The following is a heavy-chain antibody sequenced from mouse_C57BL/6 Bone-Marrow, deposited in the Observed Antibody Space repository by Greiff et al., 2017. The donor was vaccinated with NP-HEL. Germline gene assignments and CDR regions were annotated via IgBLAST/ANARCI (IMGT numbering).Heavy chain of an antibody. CDR2: ISGGGGNT. CDR1: GFTFSSYT. J-gene: IGHJ3*01. V-gene: IGHV5-9*01. CDR3: ARDLAWFAY. Sequence: EVQVVESGGGLVKPGGSLKLSRAASGFTFSSYTMSWVRQTPEKRLEWVATISGGGGNTYYPDSVKGRFTISRDNAKNTLYLQMSSLRSEDTALYYCARDLAWFAYWGQGTLVTVSA.